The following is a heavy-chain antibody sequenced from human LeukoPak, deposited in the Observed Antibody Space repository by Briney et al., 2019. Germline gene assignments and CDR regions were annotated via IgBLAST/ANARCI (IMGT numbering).Heavy chain of an antibody. Sequence: GGCLRLSCAASGFTFSSYGMHWVRQAPGKGLEWVAFIQYDGSNKYYADSVKGRFTISRDNSKNTLYLQMNSLRAEDTAVYYCAKDGGTGDSSGYYGVNWGYYFDYWGQGTLVTVSS. J-gene: IGHJ4*02. CDR2: IQYDGSNK. CDR1: GFTFSSYG. V-gene: IGHV3-30*02. D-gene: IGHD3-22*01. CDR3: AKDGGTGDSSGYYGVNWGYYFDY.